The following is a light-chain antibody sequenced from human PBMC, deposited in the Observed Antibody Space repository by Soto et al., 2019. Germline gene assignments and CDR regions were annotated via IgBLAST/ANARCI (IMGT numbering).Light chain of an antibody. Sequence: QSVLTQPASVSGSPGQSITISCTGTSSDVGRYNYVSWYQQHPGKAPKLMIYDVNIRPSGVSNRFSGSKSGNTASLTISGLQAEDEADYYCSSFTASTTQVFGPGTKLTVL. CDR2: DVN. CDR3: SSFTASTTQV. CDR1: SSDVGRYNY. V-gene: IGLV2-14*03. J-gene: IGLJ1*01.